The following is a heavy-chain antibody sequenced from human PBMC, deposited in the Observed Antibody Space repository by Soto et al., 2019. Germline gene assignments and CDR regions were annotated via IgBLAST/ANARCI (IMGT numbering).Heavy chain of an antibody. CDR3: AKYYCSSTSCYDGDDAFDI. J-gene: IGHJ3*02. D-gene: IGHD2-2*01. CDR1: GFTFSSYA. Sequence: GGSLRLSCAASGFTFSSYAMSWVRQAPGKGLEWVSAISGSGGSTYYADSVKGRFTISRDNSKNTLYLQMNSLRAEDTAVYYCAKYYCSSTSCYDGDDAFDIWGQGTMVTVSS. V-gene: IGHV3-23*01. CDR2: ISGSGGST.